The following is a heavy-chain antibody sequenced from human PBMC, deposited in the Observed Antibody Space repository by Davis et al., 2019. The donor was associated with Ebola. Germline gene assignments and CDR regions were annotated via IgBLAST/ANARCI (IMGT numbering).Heavy chain of an antibody. CDR3: ATDVLAYCGGDCYSTDY. Sequence: ASVKVSCKASGYTFTSYYMHWVRQAPGQGLEWMGWINPNSGGTNYAQKFQGRVTMTRDTSISTAYMGLSRLRSDDTAVYYCATDVLAYCGGDCYSTDYWGQGTLVTVSS. V-gene: IGHV1-2*02. CDR1: GYTFTSYY. D-gene: IGHD2-21*02. CDR2: INPNSGGT. J-gene: IGHJ4*02.